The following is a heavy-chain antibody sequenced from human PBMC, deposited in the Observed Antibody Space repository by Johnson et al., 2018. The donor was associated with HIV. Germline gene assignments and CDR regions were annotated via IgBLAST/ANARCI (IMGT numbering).Heavy chain of an antibody. D-gene: IGHD3-22*01. CDR1: GFTFSSFA. J-gene: IGHJ3*02. Sequence: VQLVESGGGVVQPGRSLRLSCAASGFTFSSFAIHWVRQAPGKGLEWVAVISYDGSDKYYADSVKGRFTISRDNSKNTLYLEMNSLRAEDTAVYYCAKAMGGWLLAHAFDIWGQGTMVTFSS. V-gene: IGHV3-30-3*01. CDR2: ISYDGSDK. CDR3: AKAMGGWLLAHAFDI.